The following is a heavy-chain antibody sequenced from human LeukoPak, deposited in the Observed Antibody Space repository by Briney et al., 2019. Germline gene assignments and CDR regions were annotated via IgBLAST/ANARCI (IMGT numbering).Heavy chain of an antibody. CDR2: INTNTGNP. CDR3: ASFFCTSALCYYLDY. Sequence: ASVKVSCKASGYTFTSNALGWVRQAPGQGLEWMGWINTNTGNPTYAQGFTGRFVFSLDTSDNTAYLQISSLQAEDTAVYSCASFFCTSALCYYLDYWSQGTLVTVSS. V-gene: IGHV7-4-1*02. CDR1: GYTFTSNA. J-gene: IGHJ4*02. D-gene: IGHD2-8*01.